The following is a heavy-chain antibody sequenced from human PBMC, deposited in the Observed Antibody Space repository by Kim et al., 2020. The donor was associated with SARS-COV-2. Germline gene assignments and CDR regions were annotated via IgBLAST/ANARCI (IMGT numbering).Heavy chain of an antibody. Sequence: SETLSLTCAVYGGSFSGYYWSWIRQPPGKGLEWIGEINHSGSTNYNPSLKSRVTISVDTSKNQFSLKLSSVTAADTAVYYCARTGYSSSWYHALRFDPWGQGTLVTVSS. CDR3: ARTGYSSSWYHALRFDP. J-gene: IGHJ5*02. CDR1: GGSFSGYY. V-gene: IGHV4-34*01. D-gene: IGHD6-13*01. CDR2: INHSGST.